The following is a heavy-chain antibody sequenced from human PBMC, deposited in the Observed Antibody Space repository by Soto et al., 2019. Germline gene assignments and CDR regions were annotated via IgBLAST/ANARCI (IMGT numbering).Heavy chain of an antibody. J-gene: IGHJ4*02. CDR1: GGTFSSYT. V-gene: IGHV1-69*02. D-gene: IGHD1-26*01. Sequence: QVQLVQSGAEVKKPGSSVKVSCKASGGTFSSYTISWVRQAPGQGLEWMGRIIPILGIANYAQKFQGRVTXXAXXSTSTAYMELSSLRSEDTAVYYCASGSGSDAGGDYWGQGTLVTVSS. CDR2: IIPILGIA. CDR3: ASGSGSDAGGDY.